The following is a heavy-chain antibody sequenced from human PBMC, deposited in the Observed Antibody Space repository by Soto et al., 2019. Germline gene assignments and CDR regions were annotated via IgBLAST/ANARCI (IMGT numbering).Heavy chain of an antibody. Sequence: QLQLVQSGAEVERPGASVRVSCKAYGYPFSKYGISWIRQAPGQGLEWMGWIKPDNGDTNYAQKFQGRVTMTTDTSSTTAYMELRSLRSDVMAVYYCATSYDSGFDPWGQGTLVSVSS. J-gene: IGHJ5*02. V-gene: IGHV1-18*03. CDR1: GYPFSKYG. CDR3: ATSYDSGFDP. CDR2: IKPDNGDT. D-gene: IGHD5-12*01.